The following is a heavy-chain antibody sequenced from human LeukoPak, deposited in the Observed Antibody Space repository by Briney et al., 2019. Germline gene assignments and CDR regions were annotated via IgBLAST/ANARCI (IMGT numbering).Heavy chain of an antibody. J-gene: IGHJ4*02. CDR2: IIPIFGTA. Sequence: EASVKVSCKASGGTFSSYAISWVRQAPGQGLEWMGWIIPIFGTANYAQKFQGRVTITADESTSTAYMELSSLRSEDTAVYYCARESPIVGNFDYWGQGTLVTVSS. V-gene: IGHV1-69*01. D-gene: IGHD1-26*01. CDR3: ARESPIVGNFDY. CDR1: GGTFSSYA.